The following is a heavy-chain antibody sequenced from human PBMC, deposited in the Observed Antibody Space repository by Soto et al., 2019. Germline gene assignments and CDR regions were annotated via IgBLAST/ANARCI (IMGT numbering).Heavy chain of an antibody. Sequence: GGSVKVYCKASGGPFSSYAISLVRQAPGQGLEWMGGIIPIFGTANYAQKFQGRVTITADESTSTAYMELSSLRSEDTAVYYCARDKNLRVYAPYYYYYGMDVWGQGTTVTVSS. CDR2: IIPIFGTA. V-gene: IGHV1-69*13. D-gene: IGHD2-8*01. J-gene: IGHJ6*01. CDR3: ARDKNLRVYAPYYYYYGMDV. CDR1: GGPFSSYA.